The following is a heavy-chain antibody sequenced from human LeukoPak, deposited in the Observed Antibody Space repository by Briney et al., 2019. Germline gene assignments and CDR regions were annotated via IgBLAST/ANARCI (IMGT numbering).Heavy chain of an antibody. CDR1: GFTVSRHY. CDR2: ISYDGSNK. V-gene: IGHV3-30*18. D-gene: IGHD3-10*01. J-gene: IGHJ4*02. CDR3: AKGGDLDY. Sequence: PGGSLRLSCAASGFTVSRHYMSWVRQAPGKGLEWVAVISYDGSNKYYADSVKGRFTISRDNSKNTLYLQMNGLRAEDTAVYYCAKGGDLDYWGQGTLVTVSS.